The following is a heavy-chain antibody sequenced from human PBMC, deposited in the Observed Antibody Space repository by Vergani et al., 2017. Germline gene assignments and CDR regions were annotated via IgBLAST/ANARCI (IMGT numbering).Heavy chain of an antibody. J-gene: IGHJ4*02. CDR1: GFTFSSYS. D-gene: IGHD2-15*01. Sequence: EVQLVESGGGLVKRGGSLRLSCAASGFTFSSYSMNWVRQAPGKGLEWVSSISSSSSYIHYSDSLKGRFTISRDNAKSSLYLQMNSLRAEDTGVYYCAKELGYIVEGGWDYWGQGTLVTVSS. V-gene: IGHV3-21*01. CDR2: ISSSSSYI. CDR3: AKELGYIVEGGWDY.